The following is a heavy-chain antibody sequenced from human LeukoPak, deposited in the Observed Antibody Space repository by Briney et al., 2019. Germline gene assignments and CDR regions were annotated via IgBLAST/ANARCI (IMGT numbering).Heavy chain of an antibody. CDR3: ARGSSYSSSLYYYYYMDV. Sequence: SETLSLTCTVSGDSISTYYWTWIRQPPGKGLEWIGSIYYNGSTYYNPSLKSRVTISVDTSKNQFSLKLSSVTAADTAVYYCARGSSYSSSLYYYYYMDVWGKGTTVTVSS. CDR2: IYYNGST. D-gene: IGHD6-6*01. V-gene: IGHV4-59*12. J-gene: IGHJ6*03. CDR1: GDSISTYY.